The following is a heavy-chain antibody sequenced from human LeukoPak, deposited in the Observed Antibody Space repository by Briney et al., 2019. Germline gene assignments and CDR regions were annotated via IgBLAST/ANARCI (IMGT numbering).Heavy chain of an antibody. CDR3: AKDFDRSSGTFDY. CDR2: ISASGDSM. CDR1: GFRFSDYA. V-gene: IGHV3-23*01. Sequence: GGSLRLSCSASGFRFSDYAMRWVRQAPGKGLEWVSVISASGDSMFYADPVRGRFTISRDNSNNTLYLQMNSLRADDTAIYYCAKDFDRSSGTFDYWGQGTLVTVSS. D-gene: IGHD6-19*01. J-gene: IGHJ4*02.